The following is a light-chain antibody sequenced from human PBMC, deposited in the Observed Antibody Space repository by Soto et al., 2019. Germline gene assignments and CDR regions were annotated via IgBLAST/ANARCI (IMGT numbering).Light chain of an antibody. CDR2: DVS. CDR3: SLYTSSSTRRV. CDR1: SSDVGGYNY. Sequence: QSALTQPASVSGSPGQSITISCTGTSSDVGGYNYVSWYQQHPGKAPKLMIYDVSNRPSGVSNRFSGSKSGNTASLTISGRQAEDEADYYCSLYTSSSTRRVFGGGTKVTVL. J-gene: IGLJ2*01. V-gene: IGLV2-14*01.